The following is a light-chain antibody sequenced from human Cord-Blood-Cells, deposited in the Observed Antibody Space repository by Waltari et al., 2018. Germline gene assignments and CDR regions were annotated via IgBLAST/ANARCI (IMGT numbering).Light chain of an antibody. CDR1: SSHIWNNY. Sequence: QPVSTQPPSLSAAPGPKVTLSCSGSSSHIWNNYVSWYQQLPGTAPKLRIYENNKRPSGIPDRFSGSKSCTSATLGITGLQTGDEADYYCGTWDSSLSAGGVFGGGTKLTVL. J-gene: IGLJ3*02. CDR3: GTWDSSLSAGGV. CDR2: ENN. V-gene: IGLV1-51*02.